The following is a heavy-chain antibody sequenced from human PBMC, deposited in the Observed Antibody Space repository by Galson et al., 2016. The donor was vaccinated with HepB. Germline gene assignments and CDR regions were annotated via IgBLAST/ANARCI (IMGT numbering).Heavy chain of an antibody. J-gene: IGHJ2*01. CDR3: ARVSAFWWERYWYFDP. D-gene: IGHD1-26*01. Sequence: SLRLSCAASGFFFRSHWMHWVRQAPGKGLVWVSRINTDGSSTTYADSVKGRFSISRDNAKNTLYLQMNSLRADDTAVYYCARVSAFWWERYWYFDPWGRGTLVTVSS. CDR1: GFFFRSHW. V-gene: IGHV3-74*01. CDR2: INTDGSST.